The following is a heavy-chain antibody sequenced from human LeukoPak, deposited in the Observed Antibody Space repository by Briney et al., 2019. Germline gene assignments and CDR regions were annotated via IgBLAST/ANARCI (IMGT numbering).Heavy chain of an antibody. D-gene: IGHD2-2*01. CDR3: ARRAVVVPAAISC. Sequence: PSQTLSLTCTVSGGSISSGGYYWSWLRQHPGKGLEWIGYIYYSGSTYYNPSLKSRVTISVDTSKNQFSLKLSSVTAADTAVYYCARRAVVVPAAISCWGQGTLVTVSS. CDR2: IYYSGST. CDR1: GGSISSGGYY. V-gene: IGHV4-31*03. J-gene: IGHJ4*02.